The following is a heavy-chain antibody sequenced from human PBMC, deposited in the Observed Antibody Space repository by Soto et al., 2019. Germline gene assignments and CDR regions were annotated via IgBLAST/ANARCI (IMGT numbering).Heavy chain of an antibody. CDR1: GFTFSSYA. Sequence: EVQLLESGGGLVQPGGSLRLSCAASGFTFSSYAMRWVRQAPVKGLEWVSAISGSGGSTYYADSVKGRFTISRDNSKNTLYLQMTSLRAEDTVVYYCARRGSGSYYDYWGQGTRVTVSS. J-gene: IGHJ4*02. D-gene: IGHD1-26*01. CDR2: ISGSGGST. V-gene: IGHV3-23*01. CDR3: ARRGSGSYYDY.